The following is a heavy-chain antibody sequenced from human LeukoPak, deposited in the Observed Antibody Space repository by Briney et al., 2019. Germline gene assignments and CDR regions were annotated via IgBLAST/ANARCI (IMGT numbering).Heavy chain of an antibody. CDR1: GFSLTSSW. CDR2: IDRDGTRP. J-gene: IGHJ3*02. Sequence: GGSLRLSCAASGFSLTSSWMHWVRQPPGKGLEWVSLIDRDGTRPGHADSVKGRFTISRDSARNTLYLQMNSLRAEDTAVYYCARRGATILNAFDIWGQGTMVTVSS. D-gene: IGHD5-12*01. V-gene: IGHV3-74*01. CDR3: ARRGATILNAFDI.